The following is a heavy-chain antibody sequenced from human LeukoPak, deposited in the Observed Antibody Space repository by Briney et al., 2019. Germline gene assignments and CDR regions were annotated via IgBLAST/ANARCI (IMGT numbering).Heavy chain of an antibody. CDR1: GCTFSSYA. CDR2: INPNSGGT. D-gene: IGHD3-9*01. V-gene: IGHV1-2*02. J-gene: IGHJ6*02. Sequence: GASVKVSCKASGCTFSSYAISWVRQATGQGLEWMGWINPNSGGTNYAQKFQGRVTMTRDTSISTAYMELSRLRSDDTAVYYCARDYQRYFDWSYYNYGMDVWGQGTTVTVSS. CDR3: ARDYQRYFDWSYYNYGMDV.